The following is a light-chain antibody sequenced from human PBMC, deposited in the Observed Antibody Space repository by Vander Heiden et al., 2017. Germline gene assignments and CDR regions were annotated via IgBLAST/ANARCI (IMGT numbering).Light chain of an antibody. CDR2: AAS. Sequence: DIQLAQSPSSLSASVGDRVTITCRASHTISTSLNWYQQKPGKAPNLLIYAASTLQSGVPSRFSGSGSGTDFTLTVSNLQPEDFAVYYCQQSYSTPRTFGHGTKVEIK. V-gene: IGKV1-39*01. J-gene: IGKJ1*01. CDR3: QQSYSTPRT. CDR1: HTISTS.